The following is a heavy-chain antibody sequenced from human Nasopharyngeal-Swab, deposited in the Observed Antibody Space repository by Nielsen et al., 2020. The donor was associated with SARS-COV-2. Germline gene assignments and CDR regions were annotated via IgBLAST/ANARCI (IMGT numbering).Heavy chain of an antibody. CDR3: VREGRYGSGWYYFDY. D-gene: IGHD6-19*01. V-gene: IGHV4-59*02. J-gene: IGHJ4*02. Sequence: SETLSLTCTVSDGSVSNYYWSWIRQPPGKGLEWIGYIYYTGLTNYNPSLMSRVSISLDTSKNQFSLKMRSVTAADTAVYYCVREGRYGSGWYYFDYWGQGTLVTVSS. CDR2: IYYTGLT. CDR1: DGSVSNYY.